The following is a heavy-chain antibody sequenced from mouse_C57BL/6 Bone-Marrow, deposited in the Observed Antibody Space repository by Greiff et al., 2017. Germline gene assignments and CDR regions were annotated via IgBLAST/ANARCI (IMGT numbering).Heavy chain of an antibody. Sequence: EVKVVESGGGLVQPGGSLKLSCAASGFTFSDYYMYWVRQTPEKRLEWVAYISNGGGSTYYPDTVKGRFTISRDNAKNTLYLQMSRLKSEDTAMYYCARIYYYGSSYAMYYWGQGTSVTVSS. D-gene: IGHD1-1*01. CDR1: GFTFSDYY. CDR2: ISNGGGST. V-gene: IGHV5-12*01. CDR3: ARIYYYGSSYAMYY. J-gene: IGHJ4*01.